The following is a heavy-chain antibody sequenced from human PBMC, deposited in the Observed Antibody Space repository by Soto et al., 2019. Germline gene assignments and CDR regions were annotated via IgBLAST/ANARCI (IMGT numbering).Heavy chain of an antibody. J-gene: IGHJ6*02. D-gene: IGHD2-8*01. CDR3: ARHEALSANNYYGMDV. Sequence: TLSLTCIVSGGSTSSSSHYWGWIRQPPGKGLEWIASIYYSGSTSYNPSLKSRVTISVDTSKNQFSLKLTSVTAADTAVYYCARHEALSANNYYGMDVWGQGTTVTVSS. CDR2: IYYSGST. CDR1: GGSTSSSSHY. V-gene: IGHV4-39*01.